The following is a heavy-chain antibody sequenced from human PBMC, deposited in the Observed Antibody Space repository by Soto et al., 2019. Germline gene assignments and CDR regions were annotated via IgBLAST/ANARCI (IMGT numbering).Heavy chain of an antibody. D-gene: IGHD6-19*01. CDR3: ARERAVAGYYYYGMGV. CDR1: GFTFSSYA. V-gene: IGHV3-30-3*01. CDR2: ISYDGSNK. J-gene: IGHJ6*02. Sequence: PGGSLRLSXAASGFTFSSYAMHWVRQAPGKGLEWVAVISYDGSNKYYADSVKGRFTISRDNSKNTLYLQMNSLRAEDTAVYYCARERAVAGYYYYGMGVWGQGTTVTVSS.